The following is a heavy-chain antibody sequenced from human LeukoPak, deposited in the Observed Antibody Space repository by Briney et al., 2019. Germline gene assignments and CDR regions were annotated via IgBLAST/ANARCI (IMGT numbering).Heavy chain of an antibody. V-gene: IGHV3-74*01. Sequence: PGGSLRLSCAASGFSLSGYWMHWVRQAPGKALVWFSLISTDGSDTTYADSVNGRFTISRDNSKNTLYLQMNRLRDEDAAVYQCTSVQAGRSGHMDVWGRGTTVTVSS. J-gene: IGHJ6*02. CDR1: GFSLSGYW. CDR2: ISTDGSDT. D-gene: IGHD2-8*02. CDR3: TSVQAGRSGHMDV.